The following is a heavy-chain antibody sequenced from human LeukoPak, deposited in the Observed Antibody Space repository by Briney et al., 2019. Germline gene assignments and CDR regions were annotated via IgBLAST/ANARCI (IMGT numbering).Heavy chain of an antibody. CDR1: GYTLTELS. CDR2: FDPEDGET. CDR3: ATAPLYSSGWYSDY. Sequence: ASVRVSCEVSGYTLTELSMHWVRQAPGKGLEWMGGFDPEDGETIYAQKFQGRVTMTEDTSTDTACMELSSLRSEDTAVYYCATAPLYSSGWYSDYWGQGTLVTVSS. J-gene: IGHJ4*02. V-gene: IGHV1-24*01. D-gene: IGHD6-19*01.